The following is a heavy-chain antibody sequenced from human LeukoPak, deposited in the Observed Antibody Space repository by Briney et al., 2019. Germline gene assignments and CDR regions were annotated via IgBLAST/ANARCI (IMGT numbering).Heavy chain of an antibody. V-gene: IGHV3-23*01. CDR1: GFTFITYS. CDR2: ITGSGAFT. D-gene: IGHD6-19*01. J-gene: IGHJ4*02. CDR3: AKRSAESSGYFDY. Sequence: EPGGSLRLSCAASGFTFITYSMTWVRQAPGRGLGWVSAITGSGAFTDYADSVKGRFTISRDNPKNTLYLQMNSLRAEDTAVYYCAKRSAESSGYFDYWGQGTLVTVSS.